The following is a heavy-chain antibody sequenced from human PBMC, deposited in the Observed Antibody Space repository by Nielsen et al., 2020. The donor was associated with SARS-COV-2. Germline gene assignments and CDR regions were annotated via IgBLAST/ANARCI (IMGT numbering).Heavy chain of an antibody. V-gene: IGHV4-39*01. Sequence: SETLSLTCTVSGGSISSGGYYWGWIRQPPGKGLEWIGSIYYSGSTYYNPSLKSRVTISVDTSKNQFSLKLSSVTAADTAVYYCARHDQWELLGGLDYWGQGTLVTVSS. D-gene: IGHD1-26*01. J-gene: IGHJ4*02. CDR3: ARHDQWELLGGLDY. CDR2: IYYSGST. CDR1: GGSISSGGYY.